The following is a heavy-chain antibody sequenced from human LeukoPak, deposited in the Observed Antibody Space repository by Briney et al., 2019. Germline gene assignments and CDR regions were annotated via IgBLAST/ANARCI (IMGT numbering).Heavy chain of an antibody. CDR3: AREGDGYNLS. J-gene: IGHJ5*02. CDR1: GGTFSSYA. V-gene: IGHV1-69*05. D-gene: IGHD5-24*01. Sequence: SVKVSCKASGGTFSSYAISWVRQAPGQGLEWMGRIIPIFRTANYAQKFQDRVTITTDESTSTAYMELSSLRSDDTAAYYCAREGDGYNLSWGQGTLVTVSS. CDR2: IIPIFRTA.